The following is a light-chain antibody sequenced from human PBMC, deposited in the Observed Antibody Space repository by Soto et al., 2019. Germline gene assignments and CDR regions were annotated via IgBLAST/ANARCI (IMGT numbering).Light chain of an antibody. V-gene: IGLV2-11*01. CDR2: DVS. Sequence: QSALTQPRSVSGSPGQSVTISCTGTSSDVGGYNYVSWYQQHPDKAPKLVIYDVSKRPSGVPDRFSGSKSGNTASLTISGLQAEDEADYYCCSYAGNYTPFVFGTGTKVTV. CDR1: SSDVGGYNY. J-gene: IGLJ1*01. CDR3: CSYAGNYTPFV.